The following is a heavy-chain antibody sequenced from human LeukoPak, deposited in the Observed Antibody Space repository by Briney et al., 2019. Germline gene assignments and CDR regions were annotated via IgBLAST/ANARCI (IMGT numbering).Heavy chain of an antibody. J-gene: IGHJ3*02. CDR2: ISAYNGNT. V-gene: IGHV1-18*01. D-gene: IGHD4-17*01. CDR1: GYTFTSYG. Sequence: ASVKVSCKASGYTFTSYGISWVRQAPGQGLEWMGWISAYNGNTNYAQKLQGRVTMTRDTSISTAYMELSRLRSDDTAVYYCARAGTVKAFDIWGQGTMVTVSS. CDR3: ARAGTVKAFDI.